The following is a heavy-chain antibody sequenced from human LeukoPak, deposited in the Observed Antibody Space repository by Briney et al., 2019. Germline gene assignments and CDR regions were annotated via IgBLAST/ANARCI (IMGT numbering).Heavy chain of an antibody. V-gene: IGHV3-74*03. J-gene: IGHJ4*02. CDR1: GFPFRVRW. CDR3: ATDLDYTFDY. CDR2: IKKDGFFS. D-gene: IGHD4-11*01. Sequence: PGGSLRLSCTASGFPFRVRWMHWVRQAPGEGLVWISLIKKDGFFSTYADSVKGRFTISRDDAKNTLYLQMDSLRADDTAVYYCATDLDYTFDYWGRGTLVTVSS.